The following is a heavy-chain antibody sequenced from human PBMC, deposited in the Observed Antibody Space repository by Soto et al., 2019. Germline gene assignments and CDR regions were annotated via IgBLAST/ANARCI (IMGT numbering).Heavy chain of an antibody. CDR1: KFKNGYLW. V-gene: IGHV3-7*05. J-gene: IGHJ6*02. CDR3: ARDWGAPGRGSAIGYYYHFGLDV. Sequence: EVQLVESGGGLVEPGGSLGLSCGTSKFKNGYLWVNRGRPGPGKRLGGGGHNKGGGREKYYVEAVKGRFTISRDNAQNSLFLQMNSLRGEDTAVYYCARDWGAPGRGSAIGYYYHFGLDVWGQGTTVTVSS. CDR2: NKGGGREK. D-gene: IGHD5-18*01.